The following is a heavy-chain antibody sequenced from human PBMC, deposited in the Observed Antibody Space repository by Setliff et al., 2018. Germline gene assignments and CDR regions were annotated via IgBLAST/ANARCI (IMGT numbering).Heavy chain of an antibody. CDR1: GFTFSTYA. D-gene: IGHD6-13*01. CDR3: ARCSSWHGHYPHFNY. Sequence: PGGSLRLSCAASGFTFSTYAMSWVRQAPGKGLEWVSAISSSGGSTYYADSVKGRFTISRDNSKNTLYLQMNRLRAEDTAIYYCARCSSWHGHYPHFNYWGQGTLVTVSS. CDR2: ISSSGGST. J-gene: IGHJ4*02. V-gene: IGHV3-23*01.